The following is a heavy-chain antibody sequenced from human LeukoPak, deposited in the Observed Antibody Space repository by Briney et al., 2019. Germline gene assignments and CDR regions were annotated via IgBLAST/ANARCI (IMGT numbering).Heavy chain of an antibody. J-gene: IGHJ6*03. CDR1: GFTFSSYE. CDR2: ISSSGSTM. Sequence: GGSLRLSCAASGFTFSSYEMNWVRQAPGKGLEWVSYISSSGSTMYYADSVKGRFTISRDNAKNSLSLQMNSLRAEDTAVCYCARSPAGANYYLDVWGKGTTVTISS. CDR3: ARSPAGANYYLDV. V-gene: IGHV3-48*03. D-gene: IGHD1-14*01.